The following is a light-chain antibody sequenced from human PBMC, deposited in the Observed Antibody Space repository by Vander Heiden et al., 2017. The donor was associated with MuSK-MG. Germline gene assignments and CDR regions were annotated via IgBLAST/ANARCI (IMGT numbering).Light chain of an antibody. Sequence: DIQMTQSPSSLSASVGDRVTITCRASQSISSYLNWYQQTPGKAPKLLIYVASSLQSGVPSRFSGSGSGTDFTLTISNLQPEDFATYYCQQSDRIPRTFGQGTRVEIK. CDR1: QSISSY. J-gene: IGKJ1*01. CDR3: QQSDRIPRT. CDR2: VAS. V-gene: IGKV1-39*01.